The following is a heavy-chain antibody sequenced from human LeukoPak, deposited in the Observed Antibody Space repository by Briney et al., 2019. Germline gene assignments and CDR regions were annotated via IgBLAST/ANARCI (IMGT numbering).Heavy chain of an antibody. CDR2: ISYDGSNK. CDR1: GFTFSSYG. CDR3: AKVPGPNYYDSSGYYYDPQPTP. V-gene: IGHV3-30*18. J-gene: IGHJ5*02. Sequence: GGSLRLSCAASGFTFSSYGMHWVRQAPGKGLEWVAVISYDGSNKYYADSVKGRFTISRDNSKNTLYLQMNSLRAEDTAVYYCAKVPGPNYYDSSGYYYDPQPTPWGQGTLVTVSS. D-gene: IGHD3-22*01.